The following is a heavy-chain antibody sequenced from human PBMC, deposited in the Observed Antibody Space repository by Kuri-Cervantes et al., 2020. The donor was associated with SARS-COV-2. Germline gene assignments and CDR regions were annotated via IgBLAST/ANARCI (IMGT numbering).Heavy chain of an antibody. Sequence: SETLSLTCAVYGGSFGDYYWSWVRQPPGKGLEWIGEINHSGNTNYDPSLKSRVTISIDTSKNQFSLKLSSVTAADTAVYYCARLKSSNYTFVYYYYMDVWGKGTTVTVSS. CDR2: INHSGNT. D-gene: IGHD4-11*01. V-gene: IGHV4-34*01. J-gene: IGHJ6*03. CDR3: ARLKSSNYTFVYYYYMDV. CDR1: GGSFGDYY.